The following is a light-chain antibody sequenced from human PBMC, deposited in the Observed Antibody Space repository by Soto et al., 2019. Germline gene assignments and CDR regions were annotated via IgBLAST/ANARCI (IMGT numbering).Light chain of an antibody. CDR3: TSYVGSNSYV. CDR2: AVT. V-gene: IGLV2-8*01. Sequence: QSALTQPPSASGSPGQSVTISCTGTSSDVGGYNYVSWYQQHPGKAPKLVIYAVTKRPSGVPDRFSGSKSGNTASLTVSGLQAEDEADYYCTSYVGSNSYVFGTGTKLTV. CDR1: SSDVGGYNY. J-gene: IGLJ1*01.